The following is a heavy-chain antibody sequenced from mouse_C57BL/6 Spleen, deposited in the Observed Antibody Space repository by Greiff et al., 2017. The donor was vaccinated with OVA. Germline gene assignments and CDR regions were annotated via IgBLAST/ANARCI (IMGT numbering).Heavy chain of an antibody. CDR2: INPSNGGT. V-gene: IGHV1-53*01. J-gene: IGHJ3*01. CDR3: ARGAAQATWFAY. CDR1: GYTFTSYW. Sequence: VQLQQPGTELVKPGASVKLSCKASGYTFTSYWMHWVKQRPGQGLEWIGNINPSNGGTNYNEEFKSKATLTVDKSSSTAYMQLSSLTSEDSAVYYCARGAAQATWFAYWGQGTLVTVSA. D-gene: IGHD3-2*02.